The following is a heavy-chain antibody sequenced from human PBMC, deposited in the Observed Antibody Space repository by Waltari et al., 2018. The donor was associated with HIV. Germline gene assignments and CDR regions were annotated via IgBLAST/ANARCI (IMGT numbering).Heavy chain of an antibody. V-gene: IGHV5-51*01. CDR3: ARVRMGAGDAFDV. CDR1: GYSFVSFW. CDR2: IYPAYSDT. Sequence: LVQSGAEVKKHGQSLKISCQASGYSFVSFWIGWVRQTPGKGLEWVGNIYPAYSDTKYSPTFEGQVTMSRDETVNTAYLQWRRLKSSDTGTYFGARVRMGAGDAFDVWGQGTTVTVSS. D-gene: IGHD1-26*01. J-gene: IGHJ3*01.